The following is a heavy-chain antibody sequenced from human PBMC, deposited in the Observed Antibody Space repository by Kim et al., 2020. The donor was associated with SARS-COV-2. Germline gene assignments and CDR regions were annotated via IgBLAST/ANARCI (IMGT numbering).Heavy chain of an antibody. CDR2: IIPIFGTA. J-gene: IGHJ5*02. CDR3: ARWEAAAAGTFWFDP. V-gene: IGHV1-69*13. D-gene: IGHD6-13*01. CDR1: GGTFSSYA. Sequence: SVKVSCKASGGTFSSYAISWVRQAPGQGLEWMGGIIPIFGTANYAQKFQGRVTITADESTSTAYMELSSLRSEDTAVYYCARWEAAAAGTFWFDPWGQGTLVTVSS.